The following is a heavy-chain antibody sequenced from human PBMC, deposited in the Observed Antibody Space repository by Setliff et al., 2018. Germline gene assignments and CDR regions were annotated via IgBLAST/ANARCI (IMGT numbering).Heavy chain of an antibody. V-gene: IGHV3-11*01. CDR1: GFSFSDYY. D-gene: IGHD3-22*01. CDR2: ISNDAYTV. J-gene: IGHJ4*02. CDR3: ARVHYETSTYSPTLFDH. Sequence: LRLSCAASGFSFSDYYMMWIRQAPGKGLEWVSYISNDAYTVHYADSMKGRLTISRDNSKNSVFLQMNSLRVEDTAVYYCARVHYETSTYSPTLFDHWGQGALVTVSS.